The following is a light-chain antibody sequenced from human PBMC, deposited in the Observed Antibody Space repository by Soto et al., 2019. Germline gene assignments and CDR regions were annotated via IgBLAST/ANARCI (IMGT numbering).Light chain of an antibody. CDR2: DGS. CDR3: QQYNSYSQYT. V-gene: IGKV1-5*01. Sequence: DIQMTQSPSTLSASVGDRVTIACRASQSISSWLAWYQQKAGKAPKLLIYDGSTLESGVPSRFSGSGSGTEFTLTISSLQPDDFATYYCQQYNSYSQYTFGQGTKVDIK. CDR1: QSISSW. J-gene: IGKJ2*01.